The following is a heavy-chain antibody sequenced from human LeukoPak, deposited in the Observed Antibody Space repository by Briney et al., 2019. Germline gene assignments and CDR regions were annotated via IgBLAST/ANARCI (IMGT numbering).Heavy chain of an antibody. Sequence: GGSLRLSCAASGFTVSSNYMSWVRQAPGKGLEWVSVIYSGGSTYYADSVKGRFTISRDNSKNTLYLQMNSLRAEDTAVYYCARGGYSSSSGYYYYYMDVWGKGTTVTVSS. CDR2: IYSGGST. J-gene: IGHJ6*03. V-gene: IGHV3-66*02. D-gene: IGHD6-6*01. CDR1: GFTVSSNY. CDR3: ARGGYSSSSGYYYYYMDV.